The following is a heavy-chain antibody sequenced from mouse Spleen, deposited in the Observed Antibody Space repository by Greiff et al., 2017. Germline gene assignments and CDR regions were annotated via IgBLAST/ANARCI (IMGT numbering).Heavy chain of an antibody. CDR1: GYTFTSYG. V-gene: IGHV1-81*01. D-gene: IGHD2-1*01. CDR3: ARFSGNYYYFDY. Sequence: QVQLQQSGADLARPGASVKLSCKASGYTFTSYGISWVKQRTGQGLEWIGEIYPRSVNTYYNEKFKGKATLTADKSSSTAYMELRSLTSEDSAVYFCARFSGNYYYFDYWGQGTTLTVSS. CDR2: IYPRSVNT. J-gene: IGHJ2*01.